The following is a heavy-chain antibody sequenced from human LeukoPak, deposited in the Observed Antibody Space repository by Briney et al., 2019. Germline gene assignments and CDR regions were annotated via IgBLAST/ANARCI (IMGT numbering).Heavy chain of an antibody. D-gene: IGHD2-2*01. V-gene: IGHV4-30-2*01. CDR3: ARVTGGYCSSTSCRGGYFDY. Sequence: SETLSLTCAVSGGSISSGGYSWSWIRQPPGKGLEWIAYIYDSGSTYYNPSLKSRVTISVDRSKNQFSLKLSSVTAADTAVYYCARVTGGYCSSTSCRGGYFDYWGQGTLVTVSS. J-gene: IGHJ4*02. CDR2: IYDSGST. CDR1: GGSISSGGYS.